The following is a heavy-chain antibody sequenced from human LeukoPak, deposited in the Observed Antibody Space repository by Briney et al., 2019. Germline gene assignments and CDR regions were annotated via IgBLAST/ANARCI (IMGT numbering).Heavy chain of an antibody. V-gene: IGHV4-59*08. CDR2: IYYNGNT. CDR1: GGSITTNY. D-gene: IGHD2-2*02. CDR3: ARRSRYHWYFDL. Sequence: SETLSLTCNVSGGSITTNYWNWFRQPPGKRLEWIGCIYYNGNTDYTPSLKSRISISIDSSKTHFSLKLSSLTAADTAVYYCARRSRYHWYFDLWGCGTVVTVSS. J-gene: IGHJ2*01.